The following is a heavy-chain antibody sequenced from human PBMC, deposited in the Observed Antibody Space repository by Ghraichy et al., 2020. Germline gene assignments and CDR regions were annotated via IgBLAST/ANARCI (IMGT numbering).Heavy chain of an antibody. Sequence: GGSLRLSCAVAGFNFSSYAMNWVRQAPGQGLEWVSGIVGSGGGTYYSDSVKGRFIISRDTSANTLYLQMNSLRAEDTAVYYCARGCGSSWYRWFDPWGQGTLVTVSS. CDR3: ARGCGSSWYRWFDP. V-gene: IGHV3-23*01. CDR2: IVGSGGGT. J-gene: IGHJ5*02. CDR1: GFNFSSYA. D-gene: IGHD6-13*01.